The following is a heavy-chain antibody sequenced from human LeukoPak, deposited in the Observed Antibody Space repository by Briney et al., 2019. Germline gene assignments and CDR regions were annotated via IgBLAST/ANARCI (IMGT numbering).Heavy chain of an antibody. CDR2: IYSSGST. J-gene: IGHJ4*02. Sequence: PSETLSLTCTVSGASVSGSPYYWGWIRQPPGKGLEWIGSIYSSGSTYYNASLQSRVTISIETSKNLISLRLNSVTAADTAIYYCAKSGGYGLIDYWGQGTLVTVSS. CDR3: AKSGGYGLIDY. D-gene: IGHD1-26*01. CDR1: GASVSGSPYY. V-gene: IGHV4-39*01.